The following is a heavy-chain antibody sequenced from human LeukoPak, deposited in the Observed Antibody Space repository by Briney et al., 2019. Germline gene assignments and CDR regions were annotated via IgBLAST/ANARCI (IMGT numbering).Heavy chain of an antibody. CDR3: ARVLGFRPDTLKGSDY. CDR1: GYTFTNYG. Sequence: GASVKVSCKASGYTFTNYGISWVRQAPGQGLEWVGWIGAYNRKTNYAQKLQGRVTMTTDTSTTTAYMELRSLRSDDTAVYYCARVLGFRPDTLKGSDYWGQGTLVTVSS. V-gene: IGHV1-18*01. CDR2: IGAYNRKT. J-gene: IGHJ4*02.